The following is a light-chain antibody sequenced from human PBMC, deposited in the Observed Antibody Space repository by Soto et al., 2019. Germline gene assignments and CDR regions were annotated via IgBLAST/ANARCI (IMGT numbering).Light chain of an antibody. CDR2: DVY. Sequence: QSALTQPASVSGSPGQSITLSCTGTSGDVGGHNAVSWYQQHPGKAPKLLIYDVYNRPSGASNRFSGSKSGNTASLTISGLQAEDEAYYYCSSYERSGADVFGTGTKLTVL. CDR1: SGDVGGHNA. CDR3: SSYERSGADV. J-gene: IGLJ1*01. V-gene: IGLV2-14*03.